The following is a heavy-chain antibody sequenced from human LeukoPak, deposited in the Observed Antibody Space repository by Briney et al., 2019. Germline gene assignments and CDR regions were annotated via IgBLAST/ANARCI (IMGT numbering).Heavy chain of an antibody. Sequence: GSLRLSCTASGFTFRSYAMNWVRQAPGKGLEWVSSISSSSSYIYYADSVKGRFTISRDNAKNSLYLQMNSLRAEDTAVYYCARDGYNGGYYYYYMDVWGKGTTVTVSS. CDR3: ARDGYNGGYYYYYMDV. CDR2: ISSSSSYI. D-gene: IGHD5-24*01. J-gene: IGHJ6*03. CDR1: GFTFRSYA. V-gene: IGHV3-21*01.